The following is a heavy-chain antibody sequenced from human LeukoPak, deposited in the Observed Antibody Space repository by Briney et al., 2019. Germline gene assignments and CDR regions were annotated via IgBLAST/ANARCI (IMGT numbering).Heavy chain of an antibody. V-gene: IGHV3-30*02. D-gene: IGHD3-10*01. CDR1: GFTFSSYG. Sequence: GGSLRLSCAASGFTFSSYGMHWVRQAPGKGLEWVAFIRYDGCNKYYADSLKGRFTISRDNSKNTLYLQMNSLRAEDTAVYYCGKDPGLLWFGEYYFDYWGQGTLVTVSS. CDR2: IRYDGCNK. CDR3: GKDPGLLWFGEYYFDY. J-gene: IGHJ4*02.